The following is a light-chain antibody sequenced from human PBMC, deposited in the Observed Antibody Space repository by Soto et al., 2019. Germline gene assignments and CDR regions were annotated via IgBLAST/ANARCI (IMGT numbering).Light chain of an antibody. CDR3: QQHFNGPIT. Sequence: EIVLTQSPATLSLSPGERATLSCRASQSVSSYLAWYQQKPGQAPRLLIYDASNRAPGIPARFSGSGSGTDFTLTISSLEPEDFAVYYCQQHFNGPITFGQGTRLEIK. CDR2: DAS. J-gene: IGKJ5*01. CDR1: QSVSSY. V-gene: IGKV3-11*01.